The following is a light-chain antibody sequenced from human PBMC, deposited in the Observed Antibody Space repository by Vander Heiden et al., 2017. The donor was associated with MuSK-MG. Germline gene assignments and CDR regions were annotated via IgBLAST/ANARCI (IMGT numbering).Light chain of an antibody. CDR2: AAT. CDR1: QGISNS. J-gene: IGKJ1*01. CDR3: QQYSATPRT. Sequence: DIQMTKSPSSLSASVGDSVTITCWASQGISNSLAWYQQKPGKAPKALVYAATRLQSGVPLRFRGSGSGTDYTLSISSLQPEDFATYYCQQYSATPRTFGQGTKVEIK. V-gene: IGKV1-NL1*01.